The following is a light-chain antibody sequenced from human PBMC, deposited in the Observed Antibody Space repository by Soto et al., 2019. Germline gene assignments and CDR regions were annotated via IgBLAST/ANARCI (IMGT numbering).Light chain of an antibody. J-gene: IGLJ2*01. Sequence: QSVLTQPASVSGSPGQAITISCTGSSSDVGGYNYVSWYQQHPGKAPKLLIHDATNRPSGVSDRFSGSKSGNTASLTISGLQAEDEAHYYCSSYTTSRTPHVTFGGGTKLTVL. CDR1: SSDVGGYNY. V-gene: IGLV2-14*03. CDR2: DAT. CDR3: SSYTTSRTPHVT.